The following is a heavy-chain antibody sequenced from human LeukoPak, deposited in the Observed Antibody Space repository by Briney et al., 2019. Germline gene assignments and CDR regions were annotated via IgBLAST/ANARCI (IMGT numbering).Heavy chain of an antibody. CDR1: GGSFSSYY. D-gene: IGHD4-11*01. CDR3: ARATHSKRGYYYYGMDV. Sequence: SETLSLTCAVYGGSFSSYYWSWIRQPPGKGLEWIGYIYYSGSTNYNPSLKSRVTISVDTSKNQFSLKLSSVTAADTAVYYCARATHSKRGYYYYGMDVWGQGTTVTVSS. V-gene: IGHV4-59*01. CDR2: IYYSGST. J-gene: IGHJ6*02.